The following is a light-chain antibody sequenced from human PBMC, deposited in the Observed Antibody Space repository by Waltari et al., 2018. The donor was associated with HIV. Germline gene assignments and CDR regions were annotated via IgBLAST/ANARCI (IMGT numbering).Light chain of an antibody. CDR2: KVS. J-gene: IGKJ1*01. V-gene: IGKV1-5*03. CDR1: RNVRNW. Sequence: DIQMAQSASTLSASVGDRVTITCRASRNVRNWLSWYQQKPGKAPKLLIYKVSTLESEVPSRFSGRGSGTEVTHTISSLQPDDFATDYCQQFNDYWTFGQGTKVEVK. CDR3: QQFNDYWT.